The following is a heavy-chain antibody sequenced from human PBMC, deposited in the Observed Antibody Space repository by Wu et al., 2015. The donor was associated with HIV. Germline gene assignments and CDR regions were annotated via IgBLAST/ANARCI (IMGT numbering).Heavy chain of an antibody. CDR2: INPDTGDT. V-gene: IGHV1-2*02. J-gene: IGHJ6*03. Sequence: VLLEQSGAQIQKSGASVTVSCKTSGYTFTDYSIHWVRQAPGQGLQWMGYINPDTGDTKYSQNFKGSVSMTRDTSLSTVYMVLTRPGLNDTAIYYCARDWRFRGVFDDLYMDVWGNGTTVVVSS. CDR3: ARDWRFRGVFDDLYMDV. CDR1: GYTFTDYS. D-gene: IGHD3-9*01.